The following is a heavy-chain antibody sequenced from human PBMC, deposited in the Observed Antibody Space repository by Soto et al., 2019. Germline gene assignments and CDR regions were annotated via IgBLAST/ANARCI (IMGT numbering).Heavy chain of an antibody. CDR1: GGTFSSYA. Sequence: QVQLVQSGAEVKKTGSSVTVSCKASGGTFSSYAISWVRQAPGQGLEWMGGIIPIFGTANYAQKFQGRGTITEDESTSTAYMELSSLRSEDTAVYYCARESRYCSGGSCYCLPGIDYWGQGTLVTVSS. CDR3: ARESRYCSGGSCYCLPGIDY. J-gene: IGHJ4*02. CDR2: IIPIFGTA. D-gene: IGHD2-15*01. V-gene: IGHV1-69*12.